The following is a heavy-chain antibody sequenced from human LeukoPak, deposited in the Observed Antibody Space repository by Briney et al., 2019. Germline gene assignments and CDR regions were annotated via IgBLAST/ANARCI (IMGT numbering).Heavy chain of an antibody. V-gene: IGHV4-4*07. J-gene: IGHJ5*02. CDR3: ARDSTSITVYNWFDP. CDR2: IYTSGST. D-gene: IGHD5-12*01. Sequence: PTETLSLTCTVSGGSISSYYWSWIRQPAGKGLEWIGRIYTSGSTNYNPSLKSRVTMSVDTSKNHFSLKLSSVTAADTAVYYCARDSTSITVYNWFDPWGEGTLVTVSS. CDR1: GGSISSYY.